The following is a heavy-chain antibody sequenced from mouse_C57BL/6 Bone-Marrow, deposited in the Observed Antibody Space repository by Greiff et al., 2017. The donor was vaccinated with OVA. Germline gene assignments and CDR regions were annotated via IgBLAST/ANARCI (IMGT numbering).Heavy chain of an antibody. CDR2: IDPSDSYT. CDR1: GYTFTSYW. Sequence: QVQLQQPGAELVMPGASVKLSCKASGYTFTSYWMHWVKQRHGQGLEWIGEIDPSDSYTTYHQKFKGKSTLTVDKSSSTAYMQLSSLTSEDSAVYYCAREYYDYDWDQGNALTVTS. D-gene: IGHD2-4*01. CDR3: AREYYDYD. V-gene: IGHV1-69*01. J-gene: IGHJ2*01.